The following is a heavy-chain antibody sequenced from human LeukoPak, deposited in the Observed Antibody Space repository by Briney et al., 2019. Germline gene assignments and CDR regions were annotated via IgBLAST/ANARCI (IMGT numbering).Heavy chain of an antibody. J-gene: IGHJ4*02. V-gene: IGHV1-2*02. D-gene: IGHD2-15*01. CDR1: GYTLTGYY. CDR3: ARDDEVAAAPEGDDY. Sequence: ASVKVSCKASGYTLTGYYMHWVRQAPGQGLEWMGWINPNSGGTNYAQKFQGRVTMTRDTSISTAYMELSRLRSDDTAVYYCARDDEVAAAPEGDDYWGQGTLVTVSS. CDR2: INPNSGGT.